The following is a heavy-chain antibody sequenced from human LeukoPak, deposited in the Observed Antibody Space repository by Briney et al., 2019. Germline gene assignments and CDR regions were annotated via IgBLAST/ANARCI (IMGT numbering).Heavy chain of an antibody. V-gene: IGHV1-2*02. CDR3: ARDRARPSIVGATSFRFDY. D-gene: IGHD1-26*01. Sequence: GASVKVSCKASGYTFTGYYIHWVRQAPGQGLEWMGWIKPSSGGTNYAQNFQGRVTMTRDTSINTAYMELSSLRSEDTAVYYCARDRARPSIVGATSFRFDYWGQGTLVTVSS. CDR2: IKPSSGGT. CDR1: GYTFTGYY. J-gene: IGHJ4*02.